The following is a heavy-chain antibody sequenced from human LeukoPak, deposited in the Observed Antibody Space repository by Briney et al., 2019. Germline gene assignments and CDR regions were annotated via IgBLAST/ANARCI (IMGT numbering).Heavy chain of an antibody. J-gene: IGHJ4*02. V-gene: IGHV3-48*04. CDR1: GFSLSSCS. Sequence: PGGSLRLSCAASGFSLSSCSFNWVRQAPGKGLEWVSYISSSSSTMYYADSVKGRFTISRDNAKNSLYLQMNSLRAEDTAVYYCASIDGGPDSPFTVTTPPRIDYWGQGTLVTVSS. CDR3: ASIDGGPDSPFTVTTPPRIDY. D-gene: IGHD4-17*01. CDR2: ISSSSSTM.